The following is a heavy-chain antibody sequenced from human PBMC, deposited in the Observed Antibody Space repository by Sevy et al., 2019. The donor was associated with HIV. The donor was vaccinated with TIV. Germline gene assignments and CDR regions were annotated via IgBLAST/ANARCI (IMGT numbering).Heavy chain of an antibody. Sequence: GGSLRLSCAASTFSVTDNYMSWVRQAPGKGLEWVAGISHDGDNKIYGDSVKGRFSISGDQSKNTVYLQMGTLTPEDTAIYYCARDFEVNNWRVVGAFDMWGLGTLVTVSS. J-gene: IGHJ3*02. V-gene: IGHV3-66*02. D-gene: IGHD3-3*01. CDR3: ARDFEVNNWRVVGAFDM. CDR2: ISHDGDNK. CDR1: TFSVTDNY.